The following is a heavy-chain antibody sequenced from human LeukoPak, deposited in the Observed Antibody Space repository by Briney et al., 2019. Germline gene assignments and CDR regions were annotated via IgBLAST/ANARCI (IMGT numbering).Heavy chain of an antibody. CDR3: ARATLTYYYDSSGYYR. J-gene: IGHJ5*02. V-gene: IGHV3-7*01. CDR1: GFTFSSYW. CDR2: TKQDGSEK. D-gene: IGHD3-22*01. Sequence: GGSLRPSCADSGFTFSSYWMSWVRQAPGKGLEWVANTKQDGSEKYYVDSVKGRFTISRDNAKNSLYLQMNSLRAEDTAVYYCARATLTYYYDSSGYYRWGQGTLVTVSS.